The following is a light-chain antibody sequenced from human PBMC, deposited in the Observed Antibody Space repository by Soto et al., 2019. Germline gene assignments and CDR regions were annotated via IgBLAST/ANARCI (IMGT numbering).Light chain of an antibody. Sequence: QSVLTQPPSASGSPGQSVAISCTGTSSDVGGYNYVSWYQQHPGKAPKLMIYEVNKRPSGVPDRFSGSKSGNTASLTVSGLQAEDEADYYCSSSEGSSNVFASGPKVT. J-gene: IGLJ1*01. V-gene: IGLV2-8*01. CDR2: EVN. CDR3: SSSEGSSNV. CDR1: SSDVGGYNY.